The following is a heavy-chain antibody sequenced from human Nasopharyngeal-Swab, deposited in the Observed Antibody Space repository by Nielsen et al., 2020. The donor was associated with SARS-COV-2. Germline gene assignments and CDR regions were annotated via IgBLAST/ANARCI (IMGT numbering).Heavy chain of an antibody. Sequence: SVKVSCKASGGTFSSYAISWVRQAPGQGLEWMGGIIPILGIANYAQKFQGRVTITADKSTSTAYMELSSLRSEDTAVYYCVRTPPYYYDSSGPVVFDYWGQGTLVTVSS. D-gene: IGHD3-22*01. CDR2: IIPILGIA. J-gene: IGHJ4*02. CDR3: VRTPPYYYDSSGPVVFDY. V-gene: IGHV1-69*10. CDR1: GGTFSSYA.